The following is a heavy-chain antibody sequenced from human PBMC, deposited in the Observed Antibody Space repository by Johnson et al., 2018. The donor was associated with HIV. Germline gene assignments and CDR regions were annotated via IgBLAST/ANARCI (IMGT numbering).Heavy chain of an antibody. D-gene: IGHD2-15*01. CDR2: ISGNGGST. CDR3: ARLRSPDAFDI. CDR1: GFTFSNYA. J-gene: IGHJ3*02. V-gene: IGHV3-64*01. Sequence: VQLVESGGGLVQPGGSLRVSCAASGFTFSNYAIHWVRQAPGKGLEYVSAISGNGGSTYYANSVKGRFTISRDNSKNTLYLQRGSLRAEDMGVYYCARLRSPDAFDIWGQGTMVTVSS.